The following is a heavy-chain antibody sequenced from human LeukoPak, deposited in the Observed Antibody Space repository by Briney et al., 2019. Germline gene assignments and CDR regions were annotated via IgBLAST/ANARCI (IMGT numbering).Heavy chain of an antibody. J-gene: IGHJ4*02. D-gene: IGHD5-12*01. CDR3: AKDSSPVATIVDYFDY. V-gene: IGHV3-23*01. Sequence: GGSLRLSCAASGFTFSYYSMNWVRQAPGKGLEWVSAISGSGGSTYYADSVKGRFTISRDNSKNTLYLQMNSLRAEDTAVYYCAKDSSPVATIVDYFDYWGQGTLVTVSS. CDR2: ISGSGGST. CDR1: GFTFSYYS.